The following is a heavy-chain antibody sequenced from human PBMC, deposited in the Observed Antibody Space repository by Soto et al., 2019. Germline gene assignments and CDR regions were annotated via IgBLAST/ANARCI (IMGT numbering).Heavy chain of an antibody. CDR2: LSTYKEDR. CDR1: GYTFSKFG. J-gene: IGHJ3*02. Sequence: QVQLVQSGAEVKKPEAPVKVSCKASGYTFSKFGISWVRQAPGQGLEWLGWLSTYKEDRNYAQRVQDRVSMTADTSSSTVYMELKTLISDDTAVYYCARISLGPAPTDAFDIWGQGTMVTVSS. D-gene: IGHD1-26*01. V-gene: IGHV1-18*01. CDR3: ARISLGPAPTDAFDI.